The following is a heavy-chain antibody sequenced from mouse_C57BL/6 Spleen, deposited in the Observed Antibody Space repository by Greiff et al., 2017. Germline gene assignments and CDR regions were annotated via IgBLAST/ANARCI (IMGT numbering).Heavy chain of an antibody. J-gene: IGHJ4*01. CDR3: ARGTRRGAMDY. CDR2: IYPGGGYT. D-gene: IGHD3-3*01. Sequence: QVLLKESGAELVRPGTSVKMSCKASGYTFTNYWIGWAKQRPGHGLEWIGDIYPGGGYTNYNEKFKGKATLTADKSSSTAYMQFSSLTSEDSAIYYCARGTRRGAMDYWGQGTSVTVSS. V-gene: IGHV1-63*01. CDR1: GYTFTNYW.